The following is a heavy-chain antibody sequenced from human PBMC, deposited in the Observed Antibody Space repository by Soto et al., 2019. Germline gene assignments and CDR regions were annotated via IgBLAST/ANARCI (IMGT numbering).Heavy chain of an antibody. D-gene: IGHD4-17*01. V-gene: IGHV3-21*01. CDR2: ISSSSSYI. Sequence: VGSLRLSCAASGFTFSSYSMNWVRQAPGKGLEWVSSISSSSSYIYYADSVKGRFTISRDNAKNSLYLQMNSLRAEDTAVYYCASEGEYGGTPCDYWGKGTLRTVSS. CDR1: GFTFSSYS. J-gene: IGHJ4*02. CDR3: ASEGEYGGTPCDY.